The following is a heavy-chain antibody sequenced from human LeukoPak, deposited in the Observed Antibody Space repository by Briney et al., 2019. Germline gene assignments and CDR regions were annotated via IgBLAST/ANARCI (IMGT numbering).Heavy chain of an antibody. D-gene: IGHD2-8*01. Sequence: SETLSLTCSVSGGSTRSNYWSWIRQPPGKGPEWIGYIYYGGSTNYNPSLKSRVTISIDTSKNQFSLQLNSVTASDTAVYYCARDGRNCTNNYCYTYFDPWGPGILVTVSS. CDR3: ARDGRNCTNNYCYTYFDP. V-gene: IGHV4-59*01. J-gene: IGHJ5*02. CDR2: IYYGGST. CDR1: GGSTRSNY.